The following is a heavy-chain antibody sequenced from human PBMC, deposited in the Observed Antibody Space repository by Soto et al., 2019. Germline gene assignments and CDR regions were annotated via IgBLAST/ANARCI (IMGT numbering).Heavy chain of an antibody. CDR3: AGRDTGTSVDY. J-gene: IGHJ4*02. CDR1: GGSFTSNNW. V-gene: IGHV4-4*02. CDR2: IYRTGST. Sequence: SETLSLTCAVSGGSFTSNNWWTWVRQPPGQGLEWIGEIYRTGSTNYNPSLKSRVTISLDKSENQFSLKVTSLTAADTAVYYCAGRDTGTSVDYWGQGTLVTVSS. D-gene: IGHD1-7*01.